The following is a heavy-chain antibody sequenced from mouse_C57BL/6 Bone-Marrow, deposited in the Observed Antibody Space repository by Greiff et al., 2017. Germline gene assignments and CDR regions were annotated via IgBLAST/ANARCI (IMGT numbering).Heavy chain of an antibody. CDR1: GYTFTSYW. CDR2: IHPNSGST. D-gene: IGHD2-2*01. Sequence: VKLQQPGAELVKPGASVKLSCKASGYTFTSYWMHWVKQRPGQGLEWIGMIHPNSGSTNYNEKFKSKATLTVDKSSSTAYMQLSSLTSEDSAVYYCARGVTTKEFAYWGQGTLVTVSA. V-gene: IGHV1-64*01. CDR3: ARGVTTKEFAY. J-gene: IGHJ3*01.